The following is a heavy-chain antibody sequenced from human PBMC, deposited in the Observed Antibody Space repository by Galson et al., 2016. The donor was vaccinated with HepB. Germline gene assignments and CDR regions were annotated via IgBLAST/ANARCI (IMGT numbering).Heavy chain of an antibody. CDR1: GLTFGDYA. V-gene: IGHV3-20*04. CDR2: INWNGGTT. Sequence: SLRLSCAASGLTFGDYAMSWVRQAPGKGLEWVSGINWNGGTTSYAESVKGRFTISRENAKKSLYLQMNSLRAEDTALYYCARDGNWNRGMDVWGQRITVTVA. CDR3: ARDGNWNRGMDV. J-gene: IGHJ6*02. D-gene: IGHD1-1*01.